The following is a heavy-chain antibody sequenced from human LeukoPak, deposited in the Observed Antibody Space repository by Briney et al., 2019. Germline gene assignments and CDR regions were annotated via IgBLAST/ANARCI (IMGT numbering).Heavy chain of an antibody. D-gene: IGHD1-26*01. V-gene: IGHV3-74*01. Sequence: GGSLRLSCAASGFTVSSNYMSWVRQAPGKGLVWVSHIDRDGRSTNYAGSVKGRFTISRDNARNTLFLQMNSLRVEDTAVYYCARDRGSTNWFDPWGQGTLVTVSS. CDR1: GFTVSSNY. CDR3: ARDRGSTNWFDP. CDR2: IDRDGRST. J-gene: IGHJ5*02.